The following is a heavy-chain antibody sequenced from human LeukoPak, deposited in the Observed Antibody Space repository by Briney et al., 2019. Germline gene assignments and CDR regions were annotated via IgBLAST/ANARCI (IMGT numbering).Heavy chain of an antibody. CDR2: IYHSGST. Sequence: PSGTLSLTCAVSGGSISSSNWWSWVRQPPGKGLEWIGEIYHSGSTNYNPSLKSRVTISVDTSKNQFSLKLSSVTAADTAVYYCARRRSSSWTRGGWFDPWGQGTLVTVSS. J-gene: IGHJ5*02. V-gene: IGHV4-4*02. D-gene: IGHD6-13*01. CDR1: GGSISSSNW. CDR3: ARRRSSSWTRGGWFDP.